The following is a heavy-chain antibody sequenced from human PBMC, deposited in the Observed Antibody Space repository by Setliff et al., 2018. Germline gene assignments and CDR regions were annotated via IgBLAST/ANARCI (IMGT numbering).Heavy chain of an antibody. CDR2: IRSSNSYT. V-gene: IGHV3-11*03. CDR1: GFTLSAYA. J-gene: IGHJ4*02. CDR3: AKPQVELRWGFES. Sequence: GGSLRLSCAVSGFTLSAYAMSWVRQAPGKGLEWVSYIRSSNSYTNYADSVKGRFTIFRDGSKNTLFLQMTSLRAEDTAVYYCAKPQVELRWGFESWGQGTLVTVSS. D-gene: IGHD1-7*01.